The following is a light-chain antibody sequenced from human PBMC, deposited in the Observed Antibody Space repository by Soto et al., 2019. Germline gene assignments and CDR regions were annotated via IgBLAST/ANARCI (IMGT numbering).Light chain of an antibody. CDR1: QSVSSSY. V-gene: IGKV3-20*01. Sequence: EIVLTQSPGTLSLSPGERATLSCRASQSVSSSYLAWYQQKPGQAPRLLIYGASSRATGIPDRFSGSGSGTDFTLTISRLEPEDFAGYCWQQYGSSPQLTFGGGTKVEIK. CDR2: GAS. CDR3: QQYGSSPQLT. J-gene: IGKJ4*01.